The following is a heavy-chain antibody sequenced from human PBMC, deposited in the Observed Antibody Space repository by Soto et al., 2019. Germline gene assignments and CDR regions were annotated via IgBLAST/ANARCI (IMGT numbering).Heavy chain of an antibody. CDR2: IYSGGST. J-gene: IGHJ6*03. D-gene: IGHD3-16*01. CDR3: ARGTADYYYYYYMDV. V-gene: IGHV3-53*04. CDR1: GFTVSSNY. Sequence: GGSLRLSCAASGFTVSSNYMSWVRQAPGKGLEWVSVIYSGGSTYYADSVKGRFTISRHNSKNTLNLQMNSLRAEDTAVYYCARGTADYYYYYYMDVWGKGTTVTVSS.